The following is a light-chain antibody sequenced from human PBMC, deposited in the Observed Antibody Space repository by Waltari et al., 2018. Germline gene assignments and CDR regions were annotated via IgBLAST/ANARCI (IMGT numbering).Light chain of an antibody. CDR2: DKN. Sequence: TQDPAVSVAVGQTVRITCQGDSLRSYYASWYQQRPGQAPKLVMYDKNNRPSGVPDRFSGSSSDKTASLTSTGAQAEDEAYYYCHSRDASGVGGAFAGGTKLTVL. CDR3: HSRDASGVGGA. V-gene: IGLV3-19*01. CDR1: SLRSYY. J-gene: IGLJ2*01.